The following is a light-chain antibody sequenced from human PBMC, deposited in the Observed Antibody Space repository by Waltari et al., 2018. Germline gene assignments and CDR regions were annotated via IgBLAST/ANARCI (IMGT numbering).Light chain of an antibody. CDR2: GVS. V-gene: IGKV3-20*01. CDR3: QQYSDWWT. Sequence: EIVLTQSPGSLSLSPGERATLSCRASQSVTSSVAWYHQKPGQAPRLLIYGVSSRATDIPDRFSGSGSRTDFTLTISSLEPEDFVIYFCQQYSDWWTFGQGTKVEMK. CDR1: QSVTSS. J-gene: IGKJ1*01.